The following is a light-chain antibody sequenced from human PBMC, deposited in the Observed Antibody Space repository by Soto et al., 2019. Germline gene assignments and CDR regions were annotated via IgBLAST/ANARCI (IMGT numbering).Light chain of an antibody. Sequence: DIQMTQSPSTLSASVGDRVTITCRASQSISGTLAWYQQRPGKAPELLIYAASSLQSGVPSRFSGSGSGTDFTLTISSLQPDDFATYYCQQYDSYPYTFGQGTKVDIK. V-gene: IGKV1-5*01. CDR2: AAS. CDR1: QSISGT. CDR3: QQYDSYPYT. J-gene: IGKJ2*01.